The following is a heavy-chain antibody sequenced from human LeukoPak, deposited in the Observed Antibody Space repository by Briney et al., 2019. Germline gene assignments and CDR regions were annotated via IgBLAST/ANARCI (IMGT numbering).Heavy chain of an antibody. V-gene: IGHV3-7*01. CDR3: VRTRGGGNYGSSSRYYFDY. D-gene: IGHD3-10*01. J-gene: IGHJ4*02. Sequence: PGGSLRLSCAASGFTFTRYWMTWVRQAPGEGLECVANIKQDGSEKHYVDSVKGRFTISRDNAKNSLYLQMNSLRAEDTAVYYCVRTRGGGNYGSSSRYYFDYWGQGTLATVSS. CDR1: GFTFTRYW. CDR2: IKQDGSEK.